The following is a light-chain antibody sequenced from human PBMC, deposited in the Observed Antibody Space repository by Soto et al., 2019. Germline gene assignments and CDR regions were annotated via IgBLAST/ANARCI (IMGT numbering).Light chain of an antibody. V-gene: IGLV4-69*01. CDR2: LSSDGSH. CDR1: SGHSSYA. CDR3: QTWDTGARVV. Sequence: QSVLTQSPSASASLGASVKLTCTLSSGHSSYAIAWHQQQPEKGPRYLIKLSSDGSHSKGDGIPDRFSCSSSGAERYLTISRLQSEDEDDYYCQTWDTGARVVFGGGTKVTVL. J-gene: IGLJ2*01.